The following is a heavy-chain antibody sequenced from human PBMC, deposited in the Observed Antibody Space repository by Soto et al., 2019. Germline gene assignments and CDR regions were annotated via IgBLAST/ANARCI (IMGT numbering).Heavy chain of an antibody. CDR2: ISSSSSTI. CDR1: GFTFSTYS. D-gene: IGHD3-22*01. CDR3: ARPTYYYDSSGPQAH. Sequence: GGSLRLSCAASGFTFSTYSMNWVRQAPGKGLEWVSYISSSSSTIFYTDSVKGRFTVSRDNAKNSLYLQMNSLRAEDTAVYYYARPTYYYDSSGPQAHWGQGTLVTVSS. J-gene: IGHJ4*02. V-gene: IGHV3-48*01.